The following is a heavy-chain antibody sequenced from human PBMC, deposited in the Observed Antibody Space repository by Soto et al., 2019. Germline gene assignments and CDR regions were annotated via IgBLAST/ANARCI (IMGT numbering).Heavy chain of an antibody. CDR3: ERDEQLALDY. D-gene: IGHD6-6*01. CDR1: GFTFSSYA. Sequence: QVQLVESGGGVVQPGRSLRLSCAASGFTFSSYAMHWVRQAPGKGLEWVAVISYDGSNKYYADSVKGRFTISRDNSKDTLYLKMNSLGAEDTAVYYCERDEQLALDYWGQGTLVTVSS. V-gene: IGHV3-30-3*01. J-gene: IGHJ4*02. CDR2: ISYDGSNK.